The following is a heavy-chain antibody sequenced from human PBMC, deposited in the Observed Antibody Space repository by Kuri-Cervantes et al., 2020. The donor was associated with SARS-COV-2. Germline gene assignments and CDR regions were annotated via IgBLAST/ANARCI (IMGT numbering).Heavy chain of an antibody. D-gene: IGHD3-10*01. V-gene: IGHV3-21*01. J-gene: IGHJ4*02. Sequence: GESLKISCAASGFTFSSYSMNWVRQAPGKGLEWVSSISSSSSYIYYADSVKGRFTISRDNAKNSLYLQMNSLRAEDTAVYYCAKDLRLLWFGELLYWGQGTLVTVSS. CDR3: AKDLRLLWFGELLY. CDR2: ISSSSSYI. CDR1: GFTFSSYS.